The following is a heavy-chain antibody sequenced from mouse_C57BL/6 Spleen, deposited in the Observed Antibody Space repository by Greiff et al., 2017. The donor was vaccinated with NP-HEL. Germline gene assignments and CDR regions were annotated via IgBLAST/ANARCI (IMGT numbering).Heavy chain of an antibody. D-gene: IGHD1-1*01. CDR3: ARSTTVAHWYFDV. J-gene: IGHJ1*03. Sequence: QVTLKVSGAELAKPGASVKLSCKASGYTFTSYWMHWVKQRPGQGLEWIGYINPSSGYTKYNQKFKDKATLTADKSSSTAYMQLSSLTYEDSAVYYCARSTTVAHWYFDVWGTGTTVTVSS. CDR1: GYTFTSYW. V-gene: IGHV1-7*01. CDR2: INPSSGYT.